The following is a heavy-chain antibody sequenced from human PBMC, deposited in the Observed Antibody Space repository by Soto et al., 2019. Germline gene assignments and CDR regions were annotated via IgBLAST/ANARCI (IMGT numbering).Heavy chain of an antibody. D-gene: IGHD1-1*01. CDR1: GVSISSYY. V-gene: IGHV4-59*01. CDR3: ARYPTGTYGWDYYYYYGMDV. CDR2: IYYSGST. Sequence: SETLSLTCTVSGVSISSYYWSWIRQPPGKGLEWIGYIYYSGSTNYNPSLKSRVTISLDTSKNQFSLKLSSVTAADTAVYYCARYPTGTYGWDYYYYYGMDVWGQGTTVTVSS. J-gene: IGHJ6*02.